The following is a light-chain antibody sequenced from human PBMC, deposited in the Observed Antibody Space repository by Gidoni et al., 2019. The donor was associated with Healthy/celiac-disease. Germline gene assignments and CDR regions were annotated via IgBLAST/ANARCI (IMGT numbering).Light chain of an antibody. J-gene: IGKJ1*01. CDR1: QSVSSY. Sequence: EIVLTQSPATLSLSPGERATLPCRASQSVSSYLAWYQQKPGQAPRLLIYDASNRATRIPARFSGSGSGTDFTLTISSLEPEDFAVYYCQQRSNWPRTFGQGTKVEIK. CDR2: DAS. V-gene: IGKV3-11*01. CDR3: QQRSNWPRT.